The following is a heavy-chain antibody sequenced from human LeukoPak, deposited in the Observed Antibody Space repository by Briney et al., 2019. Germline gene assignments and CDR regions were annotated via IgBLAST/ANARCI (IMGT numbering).Heavy chain of an antibody. CDR3: ARARWGQFYYDSSGQDATFDY. V-gene: IGHV3-7*01. CDR2: IKQAGSEK. CDR1: GFTFSSYW. Sequence: GGSLRLSCAASGFTFSSYWMTWVRQAPGKGLEWVANIKQAGSEKYYVDSVKGRFTISRDNAKNSLYLQMNSLRVDDTAVYYCARARWGQFYYDSSGQDATFDYWGQGTLVTVSS. J-gene: IGHJ4*02. D-gene: IGHD3-22*01.